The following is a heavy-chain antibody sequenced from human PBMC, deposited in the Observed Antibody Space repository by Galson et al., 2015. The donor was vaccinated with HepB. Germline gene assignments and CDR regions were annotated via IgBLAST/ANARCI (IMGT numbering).Heavy chain of an antibody. Sequence: SLRLSCAASGFAFDKYAMSWVRQAPGKGLEWVSGISGRGDSTSYADSVQGRFTVSRDNSKNTLFLQLNSLRAEDTAVYYCARDYRCYTESCHFEFWAQGTLVTVSP. V-gene: IGHV3-23*01. CDR3: ARDYRCYTESCHFEF. J-gene: IGHJ4*02. D-gene: IGHD3-16*02. CDR2: ISGRGDST. CDR1: GFAFDKYA.